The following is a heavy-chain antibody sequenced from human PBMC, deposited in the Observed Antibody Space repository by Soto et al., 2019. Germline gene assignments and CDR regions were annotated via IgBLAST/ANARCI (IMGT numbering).Heavy chain of an antibody. CDR1: GGSFSGYY. Sequence: TLSLTCAVYGGSFSGYYWSWIRQPPGKGLEWIGEINHSGSTNYNPSLKSRVTISVDTSKNQFSLKLSSVTAADTAVYYCAIYCSSTSCYNDYWGQGTLVTVS. D-gene: IGHD2-2*02. CDR2: INHSGST. V-gene: IGHV4-34*01. CDR3: AIYCSSTSCYNDY. J-gene: IGHJ4*02.